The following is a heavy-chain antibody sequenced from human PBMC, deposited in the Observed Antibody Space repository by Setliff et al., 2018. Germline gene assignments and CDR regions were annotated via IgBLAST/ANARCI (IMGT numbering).Heavy chain of an antibody. CDR2: ISPYYGST. Sequence: ASVKVSCKASGETFTRYSIHWVRQAPGQRLEWMGWISPYYGSTNYAQKFQGRVTMTTDTSTSTAYMELTSLTSDDTALYYCVRGQGPRTVVAIPFDHWGQGTLVTVSS. D-gene: IGHD3-22*01. V-gene: IGHV1-18*01. CDR3: VRGQGPRTVVAIPFDH. CDR1: GETFTRYS. J-gene: IGHJ4*02.